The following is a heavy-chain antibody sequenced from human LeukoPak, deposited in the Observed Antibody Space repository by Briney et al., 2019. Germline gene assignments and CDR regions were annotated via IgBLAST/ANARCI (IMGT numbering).Heavy chain of an antibody. V-gene: IGHV1-46*02. CDR3: ARDSVELERRNWFDP. D-gene: IGHD1-1*01. J-gene: IGHJ5*02. CDR2: MNPSGRSA. CDR1: PYTFNKYY. Sequence: ASVKVSCKASPYTFNKYYIHWVRQAPGQGLEWMGVMNPSGRSASYAQRFQGKVTMTRDTSTSTVYMDLSSLTSEDTAVYYCARDSVELERRNWFDPWGQGTLVTVSS.